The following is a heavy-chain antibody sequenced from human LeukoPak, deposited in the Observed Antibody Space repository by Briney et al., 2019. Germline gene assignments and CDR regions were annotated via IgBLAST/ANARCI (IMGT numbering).Heavy chain of an antibody. V-gene: IGHV3-30*18. Sequence: GGSLRLFCAASGFTVSSNYMSWVRQAPGKGLEWVAVISYDGSNKYYADSVKGRFTISRDNSKNTLYLQMNSLRAEDTAVYYCAKNYLWFGELSPFQHWGQGTLVTVSS. CDR3: AKNYLWFGELSPFQH. CDR1: GFTVSSNY. CDR2: ISYDGSNK. D-gene: IGHD3-10*01. J-gene: IGHJ1*01.